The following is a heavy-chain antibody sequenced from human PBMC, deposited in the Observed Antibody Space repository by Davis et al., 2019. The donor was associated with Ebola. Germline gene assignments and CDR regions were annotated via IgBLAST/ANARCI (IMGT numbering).Heavy chain of an antibody. CDR1: GGSISRGGSY. Sequence: PSETLSLTCTVSGGSISRGGSYWTWIRQYPGKGLEWIGYIYFSGSTSYKPSLKSRVTISLDTSKNQFSLNLYSMSAADTAVYYCARDLRYDSSGYDYYFYMDVWGKGTTVTVSS. D-gene: IGHD3-22*01. CDR3: ARDLRYDSSGYDYYFYMDV. V-gene: IGHV4-31*03. CDR2: IYFSGST. J-gene: IGHJ6*03.